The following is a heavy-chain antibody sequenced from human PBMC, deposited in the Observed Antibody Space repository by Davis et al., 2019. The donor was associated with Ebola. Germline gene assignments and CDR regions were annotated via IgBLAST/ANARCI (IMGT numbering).Heavy chain of an antibody. D-gene: IGHD4-17*01. CDR1: GFTFSNYE. J-gene: IGHJ4*02. V-gene: IGHV3-48*03. CDR2: ISSSGDTI. Sequence: GESLKISCTASGFTFSNYEMNWVRQAPGKGLEWISYISSSGDTISYADSVKGRFTISRDNAQKSLYLQMNSLKTEDTAVYYCTGTVTTDVGPLDYWGQGTLVTVSS. CDR3: TGTVTTDVGPLDY.